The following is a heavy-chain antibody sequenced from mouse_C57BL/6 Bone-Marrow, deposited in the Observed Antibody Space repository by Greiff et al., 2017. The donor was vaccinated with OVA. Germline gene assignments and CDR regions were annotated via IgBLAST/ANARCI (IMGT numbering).Heavy chain of an antibody. Sequence: EVKLMESGAELVRPGSSVKMSCKTSGYTFTSYGINWVKQRPGQGLEWIGYIYLGNGYTEYNEKFKGKATLTSDTSSSTAYMQLSSLTSEDSATYVCAGRGYGGSYVAMDYWGQGTSVTVSA. CDR3: AGRGYGGSYVAMDY. J-gene: IGHJ4*01. V-gene: IGHV1-58*01. CDR1: GYTFTSYG. CDR2: IYLGNGYT. D-gene: IGHD1-1*01.